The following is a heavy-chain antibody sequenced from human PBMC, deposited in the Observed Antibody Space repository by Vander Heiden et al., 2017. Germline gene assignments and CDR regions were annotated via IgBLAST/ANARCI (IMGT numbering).Heavy chain of an antibody. CDR1: GLTFRKYT. V-gene: IGHV3-21*01. CDR3: DAADY. J-gene: IGHJ4*02. Sequence: EVQLVESGGGLVKPGGSLRLSCAASGLTFRKYTMNWARQAPGKGLEWVSTISRDGTAIYYADSVKGRFTISRDNAKNSLYLQMSSLRAEDTAVYYCDAADYWGQGTLVTVSS. D-gene: IGHD6-13*01. CDR2: ISRDGTAI.